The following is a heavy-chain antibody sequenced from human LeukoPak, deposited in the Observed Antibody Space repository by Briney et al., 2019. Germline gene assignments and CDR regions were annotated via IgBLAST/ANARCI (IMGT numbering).Heavy chain of an antibody. CDR1: GFTFSSYA. Sequence: GGSLRLSCAASGFTFSSYAMSWVRQAPGKGLEWVSAISGSGGSTYYADSVKGRFTISRDNSKNTLYLQMNSLRAEDTAVYYCATAIPRGYCSSTSCGPRYFDLWGRGTLVTVSS. V-gene: IGHV3-23*01. CDR3: ATAIPRGYCSSTSCGPRYFDL. J-gene: IGHJ2*01. D-gene: IGHD2-2*01. CDR2: ISGSGGST.